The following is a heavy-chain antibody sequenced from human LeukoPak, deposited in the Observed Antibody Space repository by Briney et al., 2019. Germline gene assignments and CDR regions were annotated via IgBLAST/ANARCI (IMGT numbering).Heavy chain of an antibody. CDR3: ARGGYSYGYGYYYDSSGYYTAFDY. CDR2: ISSSGSTI. V-gene: IGHV3-48*03. Sequence: PGGSLRLSCAASGFTFSSYEMNWVRQAPGKGLEWVSYISSSGSTIYYADSVKGRFTISRDNAKNSLYLQMNSLRAEDTAVYYCARGGYSYGYGYYYDSSGYYTAFDYWGQGTLVTVSS. J-gene: IGHJ4*02. CDR1: GFTFSSYE. D-gene: IGHD3-22*01.